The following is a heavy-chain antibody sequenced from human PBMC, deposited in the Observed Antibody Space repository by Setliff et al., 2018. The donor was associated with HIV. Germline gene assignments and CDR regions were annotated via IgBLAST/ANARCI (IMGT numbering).Heavy chain of an antibody. D-gene: IGHD6-6*01. CDR2: INVNNGNT. Sequence: SVKVSCKASGYTFIHYDVSWVRRAPGQGLEWMGWINVNNGNTNYAQKFQGRVTITTDESTSTAYMELSSLRSEDTAVYYCARGFGSSAIDYWGQGTLVTVSS. J-gene: IGHJ4*02. V-gene: IGHV1-18*01. CDR3: ARGFGSSAIDY. CDR1: GYTFIHYD.